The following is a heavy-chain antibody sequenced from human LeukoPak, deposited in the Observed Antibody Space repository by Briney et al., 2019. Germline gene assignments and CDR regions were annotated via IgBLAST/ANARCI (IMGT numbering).Heavy chain of an antibody. CDR2: ITSSSSYI. Sequence: GGSLRLSCAASGFTFSSYSMNWVRQAPGKGLEWVSSITSSSSYIYYADSVKGRFTISRDNAKNSLYLQMNSPRAEDTAVYYCARHVVGVGFDYWGQGTLVTVSS. D-gene: IGHD3-22*01. CDR3: ARHVVGVGFDY. V-gene: IGHV3-21*01. CDR1: GFTFSSYS. J-gene: IGHJ4*02.